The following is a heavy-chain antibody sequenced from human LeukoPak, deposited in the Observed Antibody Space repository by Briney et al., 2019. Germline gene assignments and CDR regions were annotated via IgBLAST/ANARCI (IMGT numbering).Heavy chain of an antibody. J-gene: IGHJ4*02. V-gene: IGHV3-7*01. CDR2: MKQDGSEK. Sequence: GSLRLSCAASGFTVSSNYMSWVRQAPGKGLDWVASMKQDGSEKYYVDSVKGRFTISRDNAKNSLYLQMNRLRVEDTAVYYCARDWGDGFDYWGQGTLVTVSS. CDR1: GFTVSSNY. D-gene: IGHD2-21*02. CDR3: ARDWGDGFDY.